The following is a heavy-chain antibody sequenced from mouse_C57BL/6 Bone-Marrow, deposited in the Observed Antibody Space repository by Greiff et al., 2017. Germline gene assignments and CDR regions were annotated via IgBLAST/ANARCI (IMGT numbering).Heavy chain of an antibody. Sequence: QVQLQQSGAELVRPGTSVKMSCKASGYTFTNYWIGWAKQRPGHGLEWIGDIYPGGGYTNYNEKFKGKATLTADNSSSTAYMQFSSLTSEDSAIYYCASSGGANWDFDYWGQGTTLTVSS. J-gene: IGHJ2*01. D-gene: IGHD4-1*01. CDR2: IYPGGGYT. CDR1: GYTFTNYW. CDR3: ASSGGANWDFDY. V-gene: IGHV1-63*01.